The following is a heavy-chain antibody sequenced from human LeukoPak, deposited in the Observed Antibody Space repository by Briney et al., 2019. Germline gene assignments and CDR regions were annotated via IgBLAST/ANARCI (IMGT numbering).Heavy chain of an antibody. V-gene: IGHV4-39*07. CDR3: ARERRVYGEGDY. D-gene: IGHD1-26*01. CDR2: IYYSGST. Sequence: SETLSLTCTVSGGSISSSSYYWGWIRQPPGKGLEWIGSIYYSGSTYYNPSLKSRVTISVDTSKNQFSLKLSSVTAADTAVYYCARERRVYGEGDYWGQGTLVTVSS. CDR1: GGSISSSSYY. J-gene: IGHJ4*02.